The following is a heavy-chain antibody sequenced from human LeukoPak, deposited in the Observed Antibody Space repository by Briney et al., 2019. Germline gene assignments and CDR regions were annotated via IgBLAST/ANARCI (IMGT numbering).Heavy chain of an antibody. CDR1: GYTFTGYY. Sequence: ASVKVSCKASGYTFTGYYMHLVRQAPGQGLEWMGWINPNSGGTNYAQKFQGRVTMTRDTSISTAYMELSRLRSDDTAVYYCARGLNYFGSSDYNDAFDLWGQGTMVTVSS. J-gene: IGHJ3*01. V-gene: IGHV1-2*02. D-gene: IGHD3-22*01. CDR2: INPNSGGT. CDR3: ARGLNYFGSSDYNDAFDL.